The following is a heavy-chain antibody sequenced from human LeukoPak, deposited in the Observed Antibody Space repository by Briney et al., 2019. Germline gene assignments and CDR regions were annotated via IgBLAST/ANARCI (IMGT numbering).Heavy chain of an antibody. V-gene: IGHV3-30*02. J-gene: IGHJ4*02. CDR2: IRYDGSDK. CDR1: GFTFSSYG. Sequence: GGSLRLSCAASGFTFSSYGMHWVRQAPGKGLEWVAFIRYDGSDKYYADSVKGRFTISRDNSKNTLYLQMNSLRAEDTAVYYCARVGGSGYDFYFDYWGQGTLVTVSS. D-gene: IGHD5-12*01. CDR3: ARVGGSGYDFYFDY.